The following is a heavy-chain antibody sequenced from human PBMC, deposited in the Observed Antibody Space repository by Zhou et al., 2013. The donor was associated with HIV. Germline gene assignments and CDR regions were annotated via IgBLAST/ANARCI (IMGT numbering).Heavy chain of an antibody. CDR1: GYTFIKYI. CDR3: VKTLNCDSHTCKGWAFQH. J-gene: IGHJ1*01. Sequence: QVKLVQSGAGVKKPGTSVRVSCQASGYTFIKYILHWIRQAPGGVVEWMGWMNPQGGQVNYSRRFQGRVTMTRDTIRETAYMDLRGLTSDDTAVYYCVKTLNCDSHTCKGWAFQHWGQGTLVIVS. D-gene: IGHD3-16*01. CDR2: MNPQGGQV. V-gene: IGHV1-2*07.